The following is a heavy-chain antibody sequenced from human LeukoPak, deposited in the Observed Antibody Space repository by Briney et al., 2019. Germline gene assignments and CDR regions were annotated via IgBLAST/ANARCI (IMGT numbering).Heavy chain of an antibody. D-gene: IGHD6-13*01. CDR2: FSGSGGST. CDR3: AKSKQMGGIAAAGFDS. CDR1: GFTFSSYA. V-gene: IGHV3-23*01. J-gene: IGHJ4*02. Sequence: GGSLRLSCAASGFTFSSYAMSWVRQAPGKGLEWVSSFSGSGGSTFYADSVKGRFTISKDNSKNTLYLQMNSLTAEDTAVYYCAKSKQMGGIAAAGFDSWGQGTLVTVSS.